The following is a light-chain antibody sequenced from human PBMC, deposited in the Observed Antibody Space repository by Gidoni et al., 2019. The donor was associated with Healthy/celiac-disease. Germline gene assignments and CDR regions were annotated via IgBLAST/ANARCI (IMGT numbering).Light chain of an antibody. CDR3: QQYKNWPPYT. V-gene: IGKV3-15*01. Sequence: EIVLTQSPATLSVSPGESATLSCRASQSVSRNLACYQQKPGQAPRLLIYGASTRATGIPARFRGSVSGREFTLTISSLQSEDFAVYYCQQYKNWPPYTFGQGTKLEIK. J-gene: IGKJ2*01. CDR2: GAS. CDR1: QSVSRN.